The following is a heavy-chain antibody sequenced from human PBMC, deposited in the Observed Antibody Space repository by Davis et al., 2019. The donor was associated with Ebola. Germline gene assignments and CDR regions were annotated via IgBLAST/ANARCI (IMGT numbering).Heavy chain of an antibody. CDR2: ISAYNGNT. CDR3: ARDGYCSSTSCYVDWDYYYYGMDV. V-gene: IGHV1-18*01. CDR1: GYTFTSYG. D-gene: IGHD2-2*01. Sequence: AASVKVSCKASGYTFTSYGISWVRQAPGQGLEWMGWISAYNGNTNYAQKLQGRVTMTTDTSTSTAYMELRSLRSDDTAVYYCARDGYCSSTSCYVDWDYYYYGMDVWGKGTTVTVSS. J-gene: IGHJ6*04.